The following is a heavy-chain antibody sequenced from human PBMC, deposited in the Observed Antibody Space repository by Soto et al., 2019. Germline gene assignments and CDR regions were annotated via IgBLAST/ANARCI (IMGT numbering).Heavy chain of an antibody. V-gene: IGHV3-23*01. CDR3: ATTVGVMSSSDYTWFDP. CDR2: ISGSGGST. Sequence: QPKGCVEVTSAAFGESVSINAMSWIRQTPGKGLEWVSAISGSGGSTYYADSVKGRFTISRDNSKNTLYLQMNSLRAEDTAVYYCATTVGVMSSSDYTWFDPWVQGTLVTVSS. D-gene: IGHD6-13*01. CDR1: GESVSINA. J-gene: IGHJ5*02.